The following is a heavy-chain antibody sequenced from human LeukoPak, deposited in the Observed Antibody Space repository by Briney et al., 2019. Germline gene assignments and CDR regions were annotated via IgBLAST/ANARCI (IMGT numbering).Heavy chain of an antibody. Sequence: ASVKVSCQASGYTFTSYAMHWVRQAPGQRREWMGWINAGNGNTKYSQKFQGRVTITRDTSASTAYMELSSLRSEDTAVYYCARDRHDYSNYYYYYGMDVWGQGTTVTVSS. CDR2: INAGNGNT. J-gene: IGHJ6*02. CDR1: GYTFTSYA. V-gene: IGHV1-3*01. CDR3: ARDRHDYSNYYYYYGMDV. D-gene: IGHD4-11*01.